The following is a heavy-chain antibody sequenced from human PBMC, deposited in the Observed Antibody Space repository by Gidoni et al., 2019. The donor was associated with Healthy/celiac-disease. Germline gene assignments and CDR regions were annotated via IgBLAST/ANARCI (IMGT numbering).Heavy chain of an antibody. V-gene: IGHV4-34*01. CDR1: GGSFSGYY. CDR2: INHSGST. CDR3: ASYSTNYGFDY. Sequence: QVQLQQWGAGLLKPSEPLSLPCAVYGGSFSGYYWSWIRQPPGKGLEWIGEINHSGSTNYNPSLKSRVTISVDTSKNQFSLKLSSVTAADTAVYYCASYSTNYGFDYWGQGTLVTVSS. D-gene: IGHD2-2*01. J-gene: IGHJ4*02.